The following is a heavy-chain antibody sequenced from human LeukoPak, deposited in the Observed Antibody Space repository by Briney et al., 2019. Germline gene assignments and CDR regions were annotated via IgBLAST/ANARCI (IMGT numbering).Heavy chain of an antibody. D-gene: IGHD6-19*01. CDR3: ARGFRGWYAEGFDY. CDR1: GFIFSSHG. V-gene: IGHV3-7*01. Sequence: GGSLRLSCAASGFIFSSHGMNWVRQAPGKGLEWVANIKQDGSEKCYVDSVKGRFTISRDNAKNLLYLQMNSLRAEDTPVYYCARGFRGWYAEGFDYWGQGTVVTVSS. CDR2: IKQDGSEK. J-gene: IGHJ4*02.